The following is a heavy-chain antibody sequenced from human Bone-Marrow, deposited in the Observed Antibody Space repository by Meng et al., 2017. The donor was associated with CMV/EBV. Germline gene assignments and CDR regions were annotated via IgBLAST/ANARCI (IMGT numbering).Heavy chain of an antibody. D-gene: IGHD6-19*01. CDR2: ISYDGSNK. V-gene: IGHV3-30-3*01. J-gene: IGHJ4*02. Sequence: GGSLRLSCAASGFTFSSYAMHWVRQAPGKGLEWVAVISYDGSNKYYADSVKGRFTISRDNAKNSLYLQMNSLRAEDTAVYYCARDPPQQWLAYYFDYWGQGTLVTVSS. CDR3: ARDPPQQWLAYYFDY. CDR1: GFTFSSYA.